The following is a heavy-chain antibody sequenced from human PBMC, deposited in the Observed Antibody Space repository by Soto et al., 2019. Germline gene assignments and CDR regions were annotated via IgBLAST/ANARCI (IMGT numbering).Heavy chain of an antibody. J-gene: IGHJ5*01. Sequence: PGGSLRLSCAASGFTFSSYAMHWVRQAPGKGLEWVALISYDGSDKDYADSVKGRFTISRDNSKHTLYLQMNSLTAEDTAVYACVKGGWLDFWGQGTLVTVSS. CDR2: ISYDGSDK. CDR1: GFTFSSYA. D-gene: IGHD3-16*01. CDR3: VKGGWLDF. V-gene: IGHV3-30-3*01.